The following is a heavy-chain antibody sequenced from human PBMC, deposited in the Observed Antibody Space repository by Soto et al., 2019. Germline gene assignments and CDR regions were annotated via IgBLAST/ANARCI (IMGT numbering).Heavy chain of an antibody. V-gene: IGHV4-59*01. CDR3: ARFKDDYGDSHFDY. CDR2: IYYSGST. J-gene: IGHJ4*02. CDR1: GGSISSYY. D-gene: IGHD4-17*01. Sequence: PSETLSLTCTVSGGSISSYYWSWIRQPPGKGLEWIGYIYYSGSTNYNPSLKSRVTISVDTSKNQFSLKLSSVTAADTAVYYCARFKDDYGDSHFDYWGQGTLVTV.